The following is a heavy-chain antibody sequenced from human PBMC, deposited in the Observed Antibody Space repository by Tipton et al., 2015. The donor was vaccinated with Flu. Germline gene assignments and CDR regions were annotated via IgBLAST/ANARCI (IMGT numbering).Heavy chain of an antibody. J-gene: IGHJ4*02. CDR1: GFTFTAYW. V-gene: IGHV3-7*01. CDR3: ARAVGSSSSY. CDR2: IKEDASQK. Sequence: SLRLSCAASGFTFTAYWMSWVRQAPGKGLEWVASIKEDASQKFYVGSVKGRFTISRDNAKNSLYLQMNSLRAEDTAVYYCARAVGSSSSYWGQGTLVTVSS. D-gene: IGHD6-6*01.